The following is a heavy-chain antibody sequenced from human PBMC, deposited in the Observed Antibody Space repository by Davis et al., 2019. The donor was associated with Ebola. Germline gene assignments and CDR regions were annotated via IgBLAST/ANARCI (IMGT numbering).Heavy chain of an antibody. CDR1: GGSISRSSYH. D-gene: IGHD4-17*01. CDR2: ISHKGDT. Sequence: PGGSLRLSCTVSGGSISRSSYHWGWIRQSPGKGLEWIGSISHKGDTYNNPSLKSRVTMSVDTSKNQFSLKLRSVTATDTAIYYCALDYGDNWFDPWGQGTLVTVSS. CDR3: ALDYGDNWFDP. V-gene: IGHV4-39*07. J-gene: IGHJ5*02.